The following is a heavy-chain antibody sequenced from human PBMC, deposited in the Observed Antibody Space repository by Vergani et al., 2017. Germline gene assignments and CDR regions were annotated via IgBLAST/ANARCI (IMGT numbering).Heavy chain of an antibody. D-gene: IGHD3-16*02. Sequence: VILKESGPVRVRPTETLTLTCTVSGFSLYDYRMRVTWVRQSPGKSLEWLAHILSTDGKFSSPSLQSRLMSSRDTSRSQVVLTMTNMVPADTGTYFCVRISSYHYLYNYFYFMDLWGKGTAVTVSS. CDR3: VRISSYHYLYNYFYFMDL. CDR2: ILSTDGK. J-gene: IGHJ6*03. V-gene: IGHV2-26*02. CDR1: GFSLYDYRMR.